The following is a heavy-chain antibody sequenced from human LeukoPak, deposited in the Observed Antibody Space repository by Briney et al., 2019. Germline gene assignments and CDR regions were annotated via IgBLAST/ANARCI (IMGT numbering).Heavy chain of an antibody. CDR1: GFTFSSYA. CDR3: AKDLVVVPAAIDYFDY. J-gene: IGHJ4*02. D-gene: IGHD2-2*01. V-gene: IGHV3-23*01. Sequence: PGGSLRLSCAASGFTFSSYAMSWVRQAPGKGLEWASAISGSGGSTYYADSVKGRFTISRDNSKNTLYLQMNSLRAEDTAVYYCAKDLVVVPAAIDYFDYWGQGTLVTVSS. CDR2: ISGSGGST.